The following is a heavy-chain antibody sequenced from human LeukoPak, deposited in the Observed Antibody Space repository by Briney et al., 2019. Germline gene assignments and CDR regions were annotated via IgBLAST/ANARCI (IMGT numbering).Heavy chain of an antibody. J-gene: IGHJ4*02. V-gene: IGHV1-2*02. Sequence: ASVKVSCKASGYTFTGYNMHWVRQAPGQGLEWMGWINPNSGGTNYAQKFQGRVTMTRDTSISTAYMELSRLRSDDTAVYYCARRVAARPGSLGYWGQGTLVTVSS. D-gene: IGHD6-6*01. CDR3: ARRVAARPGSLGY. CDR1: GYTFTGYN. CDR2: INPNSGGT.